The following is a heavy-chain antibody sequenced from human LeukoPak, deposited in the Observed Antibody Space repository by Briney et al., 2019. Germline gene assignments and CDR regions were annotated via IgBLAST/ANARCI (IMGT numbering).Heavy chain of an antibody. CDR3: GRASPRYGGFDY. CDR1: GGSISNYY. J-gene: IGHJ4*02. D-gene: IGHD4-23*01. CDR2: IYSSGST. V-gene: IGHV4-4*07. Sequence: PSETLSLTCTVSGGSISNYYWSWIRQPAGKGREWIGRIYSSGSTNYNPSLKSRVTMSVDTSKNQFSLKLSSVAAADTAVYYCGRASPRYGGFDYWGQGTLVTVSS.